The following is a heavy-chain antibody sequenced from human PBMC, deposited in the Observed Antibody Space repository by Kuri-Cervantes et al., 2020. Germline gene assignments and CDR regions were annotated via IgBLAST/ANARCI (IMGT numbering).Heavy chain of an antibody. J-gene: IGHJ4*02. V-gene: IGHV4-39*01. CDR1: GGSISSSSYY. D-gene: IGHD6-6*01. CDR2: IYYSGST. Sequence: SETLSLTCTVSGGSISSSSYYWGWIRQPPGKGLEWIGSIYYSGSTYYNPSLKSQVTISVDTSKNQFTLKLSSVTAGDTAQYYCARLDSSSSGDYWGQGTLVTVSS. CDR3: ARLDSSSSGDY.